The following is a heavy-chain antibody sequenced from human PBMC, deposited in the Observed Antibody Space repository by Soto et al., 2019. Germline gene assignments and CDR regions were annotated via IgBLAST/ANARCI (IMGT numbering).Heavy chain of an antibody. CDR2: ISAYNGNT. CDR1: GYTFTSYG. Sequence: QVQLVQSGAEVKKPGASVKVSCKASGYTFTSYGISWVRQAPGQGLEWMGWISAYNGNTNYAQKLQGRVTMTTDTSTSTAYMELRSLRSDDTAVYYCARDRPCGFLEWLLVDQGSYYGMDVWGQGTTVTVSS. V-gene: IGHV1-18*04. D-gene: IGHD3-3*01. CDR3: ARDRPCGFLEWLLVDQGSYYGMDV. J-gene: IGHJ6*02.